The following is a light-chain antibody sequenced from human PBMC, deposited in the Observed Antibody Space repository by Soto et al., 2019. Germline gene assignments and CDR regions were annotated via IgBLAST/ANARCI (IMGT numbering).Light chain of an antibody. J-gene: IGKJ1*01. V-gene: IGKV1-39*01. CDR3: QPSYSTPLT. CDR1: QSISSY. CDR2: AAS. Sequence: DIQMTQSPSSLSASVGDRVTITCRASQSISSYLNWYQQKPGKAPKLLIYAASSLQSGDPSRFSGSGSGTDFTLTISSLQPEDFATYYCQPSYSTPLTFGQGTKVEIK.